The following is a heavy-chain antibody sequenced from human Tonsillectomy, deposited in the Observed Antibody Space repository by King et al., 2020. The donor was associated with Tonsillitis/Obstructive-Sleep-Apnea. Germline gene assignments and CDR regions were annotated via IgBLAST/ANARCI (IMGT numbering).Heavy chain of an antibody. V-gene: IGHV3-21*01. CDR3: ASAYGDTPYYYGMDV. J-gene: IGHJ6*02. CDR1: GFTFNSYS. CDR2: ISGRSSYI. Sequence: VQLVESGGGLVKPGGSLRLSCAASGFTFNSYSMNWVRQAPGKGLEWVSSISGRSSYIYYADSVKGRFTISRDNAKNSLFLQMSSLRAEDTAVYYCASAYGDTPYYYGMDVWGQGTTVTVSS. D-gene: IGHD4-17*01.